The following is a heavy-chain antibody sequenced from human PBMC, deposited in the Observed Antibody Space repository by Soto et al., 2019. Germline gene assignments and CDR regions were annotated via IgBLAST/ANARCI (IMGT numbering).Heavy chain of an antibody. J-gene: IGHJ4*02. V-gene: IGHV3-7*01. CDR2: IRQYGDET. Sequence: EVQLVESGGGLVLPGGSLRLSCVGSAFSLKTYWMAWVRQAPGKGLECVANIRQYGDETFYVDSVKGRFTISRDNANNSVYLQMDNLRAEDTGVYYCTPGGSGTYYLGPIDYWGQGIMVIVSS. CDR3: TPGGSGTYYLGPIDY. D-gene: IGHD3-10*01. CDR1: AFSLKTYW.